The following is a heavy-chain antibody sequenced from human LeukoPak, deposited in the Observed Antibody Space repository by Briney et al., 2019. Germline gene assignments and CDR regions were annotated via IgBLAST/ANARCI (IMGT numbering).Heavy chain of an antibody. V-gene: IGHV4-59*08. CDR3: ARLDWSGFYIDY. Sequence: SETLSLTCTVSRGSFRIYHWSWIRQPPGKGLEWVADINDSGTTNYNPSLKSRVTISVDTSKNQFSLKLNSVTAADTAVFYCARLDWSGFYIDYWGQGILVTVSS. CDR2: INDSGTT. D-gene: IGHD3-3*01. CDR1: RGSFRIYH. J-gene: IGHJ4*02.